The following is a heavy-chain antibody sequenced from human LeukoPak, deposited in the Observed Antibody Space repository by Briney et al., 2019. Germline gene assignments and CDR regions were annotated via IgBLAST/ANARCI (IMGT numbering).Heavy chain of an antibody. CDR1: GFTVSSNY. CDR3: ARALTGTHEEAFDI. D-gene: IGHD1-7*01. J-gene: IGHJ3*02. V-gene: IGHV3-53*01. Sequence: GGSLRLSCAASGFTVSSNYMSWVRQAPGKGLEWVSVIYSGGSTYYADSVKGRFTISRDNSKNTLYLQMNSLRAEDTAVYCCARALTGTHEEAFDIWGQGTMVTVSS. CDR2: IYSGGST.